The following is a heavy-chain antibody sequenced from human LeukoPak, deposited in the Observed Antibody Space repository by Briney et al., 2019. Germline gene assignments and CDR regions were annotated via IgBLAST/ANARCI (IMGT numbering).Heavy chain of an antibody. CDR1: GFTFSSYG. J-gene: IGHJ4*02. D-gene: IGHD2-15*01. V-gene: IGHV3-30*18. Sequence: GGSLRLSCAASGFTFSSYGMHWVRQAPGKGLEWVAVISYDGSNKYYADSVKGRFTISRDNSKNTLYLQMNSLRAEDTAVYYCANTYQVAGWGQGTLVTVSS. CDR3: ANTYQVAG. CDR2: ISYDGSNK.